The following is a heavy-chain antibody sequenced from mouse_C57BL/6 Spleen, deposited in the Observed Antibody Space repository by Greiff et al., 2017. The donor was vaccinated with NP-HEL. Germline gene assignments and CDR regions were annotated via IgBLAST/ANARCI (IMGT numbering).Heavy chain of an antibody. CDR1: GYTFTSYW. Sequence: QVQLQQPGAELVKPGASVKLSCKASGYTFTSYWMQWVKQRPGQGLEWIGEIDPSDSYTNYNQKFKGKATLTVDTSSSTAYMQLSSLTSEDSAVYNCARDYGGGDRCIEVWGTGSTVTVSS. CDR2: IDPSDSYT. V-gene: IGHV1-50*01. CDR3: ARDYGGGDRCIEV. J-gene: IGHJ1*03. D-gene: IGHD1-1*02.